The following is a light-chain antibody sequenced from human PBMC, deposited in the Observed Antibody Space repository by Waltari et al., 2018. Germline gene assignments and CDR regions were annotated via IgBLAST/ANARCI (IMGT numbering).Light chain of an antibody. Sequence: DIQMTQSPSTLSASVGDRVTITCRASQSINSWLAWYQQKPGEAPKLLIYKASSLQSGVPSSFSGSGSGTEFTLTISSLQPDDFATYHCQQYNIYPLTFGQGTKVEIK. CDR1: QSINSW. V-gene: IGKV1-5*03. CDR3: QQYNIYPLT. CDR2: KAS. J-gene: IGKJ1*01.